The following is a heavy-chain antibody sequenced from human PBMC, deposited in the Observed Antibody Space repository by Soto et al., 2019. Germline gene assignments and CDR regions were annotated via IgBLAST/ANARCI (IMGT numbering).Heavy chain of an antibody. J-gene: IGHJ4*02. V-gene: IGHV3-74*01. CDR2: IKTDGTMT. CDR1: GFTFSSYW. CDR3: ARGTLTSIDMVDY. Sequence: EVQLVESGGALVQPGGSLRLSCAASGFTFSSYWMHWVRPCPGKGLVWVSRIKTDGTMTNYADSVRGRFTVSRDNAKSTLYLQINSLTVEDTAVYYCARGTLTSIDMVDYWGQGTLVTVSS. D-gene: IGHD2-21*01.